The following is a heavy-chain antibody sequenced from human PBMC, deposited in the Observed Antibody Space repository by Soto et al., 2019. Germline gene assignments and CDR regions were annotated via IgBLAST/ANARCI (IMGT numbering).Heavy chain of an antibody. Sequence: GDSVKTYCKVSGYSLTELSMHWVRQAPGKGLEWMGGFDPEDGETIYAQKFQGRVTMTEDTSTDTAYMELSSLRSEDTAVYYCATDIHSSSPGTRTLDYWGQGTLVTVSS. CDR3: ATDIHSSSPGTRTLDY. V-gene: IGHV1-24*01. CDR1: GYSLTELS. D-gene: IGHD6-6*01. CDR2: FDPEDGET. J-gene: IGHJ4*02.